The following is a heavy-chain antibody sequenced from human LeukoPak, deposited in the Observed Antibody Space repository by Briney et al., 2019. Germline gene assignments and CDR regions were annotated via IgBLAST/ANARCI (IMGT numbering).Heavy chain of an antibody. Sequence: GGSLRLSCAASGFTFSSYAMSWVRQAPGKGLEWVAFIRYDGSNKYYADSVKGRFTISRDNSKNTLYLQMNSLRAEDTAVYYCAEAVAGLYYFDYWGRGTLVTVSS. CDR3: AEAVAGLYYFDY. D-gene: IGHD6-19*01. CDR2: IRYDGSNK. V-gene: IGHV3-30*02. J-gene: IGHJ4*02. CDR1: GFTFSSYA.